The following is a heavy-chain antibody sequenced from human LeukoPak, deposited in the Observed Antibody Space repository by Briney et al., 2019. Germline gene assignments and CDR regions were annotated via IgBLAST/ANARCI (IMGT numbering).Heavy chain of an antibody. Sequence: GGSLRLSCADSGFTFRSYAMNWVRQAPGKGLEWVAVISNDGSNKYYADSVKGRFTISRDNAKNSVFLQMNSLRAEDTAVYYCARFLASWDRYYMDVWGKGTTVSVSS. CDR3: ARFLASWDRYYMDV. J-gene: IGHJ6*03. D-gene: IGHD2-2*01. CDR2: ISNDGSNK. V-gene: IGHV3-30-3*01. CDR1: GFTFRSYA.